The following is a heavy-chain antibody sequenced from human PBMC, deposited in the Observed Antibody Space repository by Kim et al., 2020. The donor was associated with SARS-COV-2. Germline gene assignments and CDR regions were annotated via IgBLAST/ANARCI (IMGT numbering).Heavy chain of an antibody. CDR2: ITPSGSP. J-gene: IGHJ5*02. D-gene: IGHD2-21*01. CDR3: ARGQVFLNWFDP. Sequence: SETLSLTCAVFDGALDDFFWNWIRQPPGKGLEWIGEITPSGSPNYNSSLRSRVTISLDRSRAEVSLKLTSRTAADTAIYFCARGQVFLNWFDPWGQGTLVSVSS. V-gene: IGHV4-34*01. CDR1: DGALDDFF.